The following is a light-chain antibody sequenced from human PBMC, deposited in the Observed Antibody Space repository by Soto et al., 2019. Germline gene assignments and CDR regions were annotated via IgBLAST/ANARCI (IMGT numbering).Light chain of an antibody. V-gene: IGLV2-14*01. CDR2: EVS. Sequence: QSVLTQPASVSGSPGQLITISCTGTSSDVGGYNYVSWYQQHPGKAPKLMISEVSNRPSGVSNRFSGSKSANTASLTISGLQAEDEADYYCSSYTSISTYVFGTGTKVTVL. CDR1: SSDVGGYNY. CDR3: SSYTSISTYV. J-gene: IGLJ1*01.